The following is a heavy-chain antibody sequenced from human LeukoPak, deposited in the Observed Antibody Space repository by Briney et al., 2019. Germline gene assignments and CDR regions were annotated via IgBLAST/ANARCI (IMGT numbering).Heavy chain of an antibody. V-gene: IGHV4-30-4*01. Sequence: SETLSLTCNVSGGSISSGDKYWSWIRQPPGKGLEWIGYIYYSVSTYYNPSLKSRLTISVDTSENQFSLHLTSVTGADTAVYFCARVTRWAGLDFWGQGTLVTVSS. CDR3: ARVTRWAGLDF. D-gene: IGHD2-21*02. CDR1: GGSISSGDKY. CDR2: IYYSVST. J-gene: IGHJ4*02.